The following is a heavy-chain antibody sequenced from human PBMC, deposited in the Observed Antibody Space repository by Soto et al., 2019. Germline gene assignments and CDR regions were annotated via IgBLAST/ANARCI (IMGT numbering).Heavy chain of an antibody. CDR2: IDNSGSN. CDR1: GGSFSGYY. V-gene: IGHV4-34*01. Sequence: SETLSLTCAVYGGSFSGYYWSWIRQPPGKGLEWIGEIDNSGSNNYNPSLKSRVTISVDTSKNQFSLKLSSVTAADTAGYYCARGNTWGSSSRRSRYFDYWGQGTLVTVSS. J-gene: IGHJ4*02. CDR3: ARGNTWGSSSRRSRYFDY. D-gene: IGHD6-6*01.